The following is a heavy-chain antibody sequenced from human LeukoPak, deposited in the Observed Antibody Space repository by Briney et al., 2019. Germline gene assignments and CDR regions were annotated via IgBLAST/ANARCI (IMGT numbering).Heavy chain of an antibody. CDR3: ARDIQLST. D-gene: IGHD5-24*01. V-gene: IGHV3-23*01. CDR2: ISYDGNNA. J-gene: IGHJ3*01. CDR1: GFTFSGSA. Sequence: SGGSLRLSCVASGFTFSGSAMSWVRQAPGKWLDWVSLISYDGNNAYYADPVRGRFPISRDNSKDTLYLEMNSLRAEDTAIYYCARDIQLSTWGLGTMVTVSS.